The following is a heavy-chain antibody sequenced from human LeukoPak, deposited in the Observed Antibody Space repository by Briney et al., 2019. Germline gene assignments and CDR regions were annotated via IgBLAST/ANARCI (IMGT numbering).Heavy chain of an antibody. D-gene: IGHD6-19*01. Sequence: PSETLSLTCTVSGGSIGSNYWTWLRQPLGKGLEYIGYIYYAGGTNYNPSLKSRVTISVDTSKNQFSLKLTSVTAADTAVYFCAKYGDSGWVIDNWGQGTLVTVSS. CDR3: AKYGDSGWVIDN. V-gene: IGHV4-59*08. CDR1: GGSIGSNY. J-gene: IGHJ4*02. CDR2: IYYAGGT.